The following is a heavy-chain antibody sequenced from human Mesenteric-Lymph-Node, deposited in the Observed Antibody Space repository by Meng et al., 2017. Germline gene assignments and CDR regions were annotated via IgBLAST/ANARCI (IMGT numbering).Heavy chain of an antibody. Sequence: ASVKVSCKASGYTFTDYYLHWVRQAPGQGLEWMGIINPSGGSTSYAQKFQGRVTMTRDTSTSTVYMELSSLRSEDTAVYYCASQRRIAVAGTSFDYWGQGTLVTVSS. CDR3: ASQRRIAVAGTSFDY. CDR2: INPSGGST. D-gene: IGHD6-19*01. V-gene: IGHV1-46*01. CDR1: GYTFTDYY. J-gene: IGHJ4*02.